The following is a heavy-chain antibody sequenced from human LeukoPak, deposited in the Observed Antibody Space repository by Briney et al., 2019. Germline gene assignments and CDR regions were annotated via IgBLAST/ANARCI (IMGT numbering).Heavy chain of an antibody. J-gene: IGHJ3*02. CDR2: IYYSGST. Sequence: ETLSLTCTVSGGSISSYYWSWIRQPPGKGLEWIGYIYYSGSTNYNPSLKSRVTISVDTSKNQFSLKLSSVTAADTAVYYCARPMGYCSSTSCHPHAFDIWGQGTMVTVSS. D-gene: IGHD2-2*01. CDR1: GGSISSYY. V-gene: IGHV4-59*01. CDR3: ARPMGYCSSTSCHPHAFDI.